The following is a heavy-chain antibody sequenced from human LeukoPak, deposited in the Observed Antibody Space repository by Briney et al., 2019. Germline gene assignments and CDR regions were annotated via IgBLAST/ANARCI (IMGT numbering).Heavy chain of an antibody. J-gene: IGHJ4*02. D-gene: IGHD1-1*01. CDR3: ARAPNWKHFDC. V-gene: IGHV4-4*02. CDR2: IYHSGTA. Sequence: SETLSLTCAVSGGSISSSNWWSWVRQPPGKGLEWIGEIYHSGTANYNPSLKSRVTISVDKSKNQFSLKLSSVTAADTAVYYCARAPNWKHFDCWGQGTLVTVSS. CDR1: GGSISSSNW.